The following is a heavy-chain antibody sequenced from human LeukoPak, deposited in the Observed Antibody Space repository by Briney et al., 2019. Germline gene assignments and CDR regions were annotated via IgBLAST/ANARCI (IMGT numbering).Heavy chain of an antibody. V-gene: IGHV4-39*07. CDR3: ARGGHCSSTSCYGAFDI. CDR2: IYYSGST. J-gene: IGHJ3*02. D-gene: IGHD2-2*01. CDR1: GGSISSSSYY. Sequence: SETLSLTCTVSGGSISSSSYYWGWIRQPPGKGLEWIGSIYYSGSTYYNPSLKSRVTISVDTSKNQFSLKLSSVTAADTAVYYCARGGHCSSTSCYGAFDIWGQGTMVTVSS.